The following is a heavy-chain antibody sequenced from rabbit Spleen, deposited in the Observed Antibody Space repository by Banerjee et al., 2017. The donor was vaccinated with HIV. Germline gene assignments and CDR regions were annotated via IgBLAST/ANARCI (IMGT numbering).Heavy chain of an antibody. J-gene: IGHJ2*01. D-gene: IGHD1-1*01. CDR3: ARRYGGSTSYYGAFDP. CDR1: GFSFSRSYD. V-gene: IGHV1S40*01. CDR2: IYTGSGTP. Sequence: QSLEESGGDLVKPGASLTLTCTASGFSFSRSYDMCWVRQAPGKGLEWIGCIYTGSGTPYYATWANGRFTITSSTSLNTVTLQLNSLTAADTATYFCARRYGGSTSYYGAFDPWGPGTLVTVS.